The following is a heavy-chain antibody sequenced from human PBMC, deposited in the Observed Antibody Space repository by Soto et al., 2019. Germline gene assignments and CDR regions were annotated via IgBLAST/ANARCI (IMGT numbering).Heavy chain of an antibody. CDR1: GFPFSSYW. V-gene: IGHV3-7*01. CDR3: ARAEYDFWGGYQRYFDY. Sequence: EVQLVESGGGLVQPGGSLRLSCAVSGFPFSSYWMSWVRQAPGRGLEWVANISPDGSEKYYVDSVKGRFTISRDHAKNSLFLQMNSLRAEDTAVYYCARAEYDFWGGYQRYFDYWGQGTLVTVSS. D-gene: IGHD3-3*01. J-gene: IGHJ4*02. CDR2: ISPDGSEK.